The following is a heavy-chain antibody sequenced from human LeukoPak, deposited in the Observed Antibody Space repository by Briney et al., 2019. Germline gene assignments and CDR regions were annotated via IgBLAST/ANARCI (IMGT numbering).Heavy chain of an antibody. D-gene: IGHD3-10*01. Sequence: ASVKVSCKASGYTFTGYYMHWVRQAPGQGLEWIGWINPNSGGTNYAQKFQGRVTMTRDTSISTAYMELSRLRSDDTAVYYCARVRAPRGITMVRGVITPLDYWGQGTLVTVSS. CDR2: INPNSGGT. CDR3: ARVRAPRGITMVRGVITPLDY. V-gene: IGHV1-2*02. CDR1: GYTFTGYY. J-gene: IGHJ4*02.